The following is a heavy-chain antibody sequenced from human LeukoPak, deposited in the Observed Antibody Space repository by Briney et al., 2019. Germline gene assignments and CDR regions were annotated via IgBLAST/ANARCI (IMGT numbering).Heavy chain of an antibody. CDR3: AKDVITMVRGVILN. CDR1: GFTFSSYA. D-gene: IGHD3-10*01. CDR2: ISGSGGST. J-gene: IGHJ4*02. V-gene: IGHV3-23*01. Sequence: TGGSLRLSCAASGFTFSSYAMSWVRQAPGKGLEWVSAISGSGGSTYYADSVRGRFTISRDNSKNTLYLQMSSLRAEDTAVYYCAKDVITMVRGVILNWGQGTLVTVSS.